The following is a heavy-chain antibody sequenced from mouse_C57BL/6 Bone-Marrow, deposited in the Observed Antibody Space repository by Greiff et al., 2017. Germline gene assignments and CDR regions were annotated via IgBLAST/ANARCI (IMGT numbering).Heavy chain of an antibody. Sequence: EVMVEESGGGLVKPGGSLKLSCAASGFTFSSYAMSWVRQTPEKRLEWVATISDGGSYTYYPDNVKGRFTISRDNAKNNLYLQMSHLTSEYTAMYYCARLSTVVATDYWGQGTTLTVSS. V-gene: IGHV5-4*03. CDR2: ISDGGSYT. D-gene: IGHD1-1*01. J-gene: IGHJ2*01. CDR3: ARLSTVVATDY. CDR1: GFTFSSYA.